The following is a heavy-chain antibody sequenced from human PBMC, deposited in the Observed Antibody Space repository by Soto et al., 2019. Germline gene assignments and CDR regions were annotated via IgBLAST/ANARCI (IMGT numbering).Heavy chain of an antibody. CDR1: GFSISTSGVG. J-gene: IGHJ5*02. D-gene: IGHD1-20*01. Sequence: QITLRESGPTLVKPTQTLTLTCTFSGFSISTSGVGVGWIRQPPGKALEWLAVIYWDDDKRYSPSLRTRLTINKDTSKNQVVLTMTDMDPVDTATYYCASRQEYNTNWNSGWFDPWGQGTLVSVSS. CDR3: ASRQEYNTNWNSGWFDP. V-gene: IGHV2-5*02. CDR2: IYWDDDK.